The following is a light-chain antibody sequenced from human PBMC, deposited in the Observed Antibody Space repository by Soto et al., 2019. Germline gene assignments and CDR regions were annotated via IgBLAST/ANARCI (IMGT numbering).Light chain of an antibody. CDR1: QSVSSSY. CDR3: QQYGSSPRT. CDR2: GAS. V-gene: IGKV3-20*01. Sequence: EIVLTQSPGTLSLSPGERATLSCRASQSVSSSYLVWYQQKPGQAPRLLIYGASSRATGIPDRFSGSGSGKDFNLTISRLEPEDFAVYYCQQYGSSPRTFGQGTKVEIK. J-gene: IGKJ1*01.